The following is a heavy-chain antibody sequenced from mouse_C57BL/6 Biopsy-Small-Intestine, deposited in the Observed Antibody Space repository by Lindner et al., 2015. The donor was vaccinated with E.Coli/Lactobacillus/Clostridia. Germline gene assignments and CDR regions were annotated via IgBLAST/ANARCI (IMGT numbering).Heavy chain of an antibody. CDR3: ARGTTGYYAMDY. Sequence: VQLQESGAELARPGASVKLSCKASGYTFTSYGISWVKQRTGQGLEWIGEIYPRSGNTYYNEKFKGKATLTADKSSSTAYMELRSLTSEDSAVYYCARGTTGYYAMDYWGQGTSVTVSS. J-gene: IGHJ4*01. CDR2: IYPRSGNT. CDR1: GYTFTSYG. D-gene: IGHD1-1*01. V-gene: IGHV1-81*01.